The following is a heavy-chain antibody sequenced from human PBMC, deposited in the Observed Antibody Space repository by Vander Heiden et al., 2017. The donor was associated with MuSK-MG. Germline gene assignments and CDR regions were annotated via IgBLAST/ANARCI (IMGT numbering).Heavy chain of an antibody. Sequence: EVHLLESGGNLVQPGGSLKLSCAAPGFTFCVFGMNWVRQAPGKWLEWVSAITDGVGSRYYAAPGKGRFTISRDNSRNTLYLQMNSLRADDTAVYFCAKTRPTVGYYEYYFDSWGPGTQVTVSS. D-gene: IGHD3-22*01. CDR1: GFTFCVFG. CDR3: AKTRPTVGYYEYYFDS. V-gene: IGHV3-23*01. J-gene: IGHJ4*02. CDR2: ITDGVGSR.